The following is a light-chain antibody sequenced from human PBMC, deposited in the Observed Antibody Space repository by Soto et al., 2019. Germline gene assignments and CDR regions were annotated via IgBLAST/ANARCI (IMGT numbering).Light chain of an antibody. CDR2: DVN. Sequence: SVLTQPASVSGSPGQSITISCTGTSSDIGGLYNYVSWYQQHPGKAPKLLIYDVNDRPSGVSDRFSGSKSGNTASLTISGLQAEGEADYFCSAYSSGATHVVFGGGTKVTVL. CDR3: SAYSSGATHVV. CDR1: SSDIGGLYNY. V-gene: IGLV2-14*03. J-gene: IGLJ2*01.